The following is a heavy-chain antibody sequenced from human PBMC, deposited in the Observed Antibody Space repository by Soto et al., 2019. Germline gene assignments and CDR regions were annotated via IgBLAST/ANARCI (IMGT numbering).Heavy chain of an antibody. Sequence: SVKVSYKDSCYTFTGHDINWVRQATAQGLEWMGWMNPNTSDTAYAQKFQGRVTMTRNTSISTAYMELSRLRYEDTAVYYCARGKRRIYYDFWSYAMDVWGQGTKVTVYS. CDR3: ARGKRRIYYDFWSYAMDV. J-gene: IGHJ6*02. CDR1: CYTFTGHD. CDR2: MNPNTSDT. V-gene: IGHV1-8*01. D-gene: IGHD3-3*01.